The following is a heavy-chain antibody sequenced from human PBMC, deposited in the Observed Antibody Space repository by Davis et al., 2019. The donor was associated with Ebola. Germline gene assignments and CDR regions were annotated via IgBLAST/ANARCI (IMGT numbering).Heavy chain of an antibody. V-gene: IGHV3-53*01. CDR3: ASGSDAFDI. Sequence: PGGSLRLSCEAFGFTVSSNSMTWVRQAPGKGLEWVSVIYSGGGACYTDSVRGRFTISRDNSKNTLYLQMNNLRAEDTAVYYCASGSDAFDIWGQGTMVTVSS. J-gene: IGHJ3*02. CDR2: IYSGGGA. CDR1: GFTVSSNS. D-gene: IGHD6-13*01.